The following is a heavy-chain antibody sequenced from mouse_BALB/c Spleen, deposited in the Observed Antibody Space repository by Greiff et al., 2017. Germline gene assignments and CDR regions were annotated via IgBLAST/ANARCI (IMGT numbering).Heavy chain of an antibody. CDR1: GYTFTSYV. CDR3: ALFITTVVEDY. V-gene: IGHV1-14*01. D-gene: IGHD1-1*01. J-gene: IGHJ2*01. Sequence: VQLQQPGPELVKPGASVKMSCKASGYTFTSYVMHWVKQKPGQGLEWIGYINPYNDGTKYNEKFKGKATLTSDKSSSTAYMELSSLTSEDSAVYYCALFITTVVEDYWGQGTTLTVSS. CDR2: INPYNDGT.